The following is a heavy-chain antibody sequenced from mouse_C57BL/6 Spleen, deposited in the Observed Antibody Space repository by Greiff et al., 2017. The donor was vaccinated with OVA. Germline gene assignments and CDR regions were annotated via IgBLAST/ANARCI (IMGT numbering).Heavy chain of an antibody. CDR3: AKGLRRKDWYFDV. J-gene: IGHJ1*03. CDR2: IDPSDSYT. CDR1: GYTFTSYW. V-gene: IGHV1-59*01. D-gene: IGHD2-2*01. Sequence: VKLQQPGAELVRPGTSVKLSCKASGYTFTSYWMHWVKQRPGQGLEWIGVIDPSDSYTNYNQKFKGKATLTVDTSSSTAYRQLSSLTSEDSAVCYCAKGLRRKDWYFDVGGTGTTVTVSS.